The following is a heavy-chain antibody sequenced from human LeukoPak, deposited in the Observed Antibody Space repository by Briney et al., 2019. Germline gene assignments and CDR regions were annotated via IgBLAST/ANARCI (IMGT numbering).Heavy chain of an antibody. CDR1: GFTVTNDY. D-gene: IGHD6-13*01. CDR2: IYSGGST. J-gene: IGHJ4*01. V-gene: IGHV3-66*01. CDR3: ATEVRSSPLGF. Sequence: GGSLRLSCAVSGFTVTNDYVNWVRQAPGKGLVWVFIIYSGGSTYYADSVKGRFTISRDSSNNTLFLQMSNLRADDSGLYYCATEVRSSPLGFWGHGALVTVSS.